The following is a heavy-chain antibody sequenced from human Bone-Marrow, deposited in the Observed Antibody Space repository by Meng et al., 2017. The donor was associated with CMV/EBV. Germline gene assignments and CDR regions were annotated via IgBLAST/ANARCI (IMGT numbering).Heavy chain of an antibody. CDR1: GFTFSSYS. CDR3: ASTRLGILGD. D-gene: IGHD3-16*01. V-gene: IGHV3-21*04. J-gene: IGHJ4*02. Sequence: GESLKISCAASGFTFSSYSMNWVRQAPGKGLEWVSSISSSSSYIYYADSVKGRFTISRDNAKNSLYLQMNSLRAEDTAVYYCASTRLGILGDWGQGTLVTVSS. CDR2: ISSSSSYI.